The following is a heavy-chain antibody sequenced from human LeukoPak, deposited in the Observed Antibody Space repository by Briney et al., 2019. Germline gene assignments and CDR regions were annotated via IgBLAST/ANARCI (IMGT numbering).Heavy chain of an antibody. D-gene: IGHD3-10*02. CDR1: GFTFSNYG. J-gene: IGHJ6*04. CDR2: ISGSGDST. CDR3: AELGITMIGGV. Sequence: PGGSLRLSYAASGFTFSNYGMSWVRQAPGKGLEWVSVISGSGDSTYYADSVKGRFTISRDNAKNSLYLQMNSLRAEDTAVYYCAELGITMIGGVWGKGTTVTISS. V-gene: IGHV3-23*01.